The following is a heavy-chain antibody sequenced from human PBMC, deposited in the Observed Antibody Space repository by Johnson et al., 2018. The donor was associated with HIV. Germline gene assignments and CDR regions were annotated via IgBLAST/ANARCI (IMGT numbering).Heavy chain of an antibody. CDR3: ARDRYSSGWFFDAFDI. CDR1: GFTVSSNY. V-gene: IGHV3-53*01. CDR2: IYSGDRT. Sequence: VQLVESGGGLIQPGGSLRLSCAASGFTVSSNYMSWVRQAPGKGLEWVSIIYSGDRTYYADSVKGRFTISIDNSKNTLYLEMNSLRAEDTAVYYCARDRYSSGWFFDAFDIWGQGTMVTVSS. J-gene: IGHJ3*02. D-gene: IGHD6-19*01.